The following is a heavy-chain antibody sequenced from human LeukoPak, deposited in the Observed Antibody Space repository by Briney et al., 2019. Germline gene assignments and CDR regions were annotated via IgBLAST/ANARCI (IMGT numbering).Heavy chain of an antibody. J-gene: IGHJ4*02. CDR3: ARQDELYSSGWGGRYFDY. D-gene: IGHD6-19*01. CDR1: GYTFTSYY. V-gene: IGHV1-46*01. CDR2: INPSGGST. Sequence: GASVKVSCKASGYTFTSYYMHWVRQAPGQGLEWMGIINPSGGSTSYAQKFQGRVTMTRDTSTSTVYMELSSLRSEDTAMYYCARQDELYSSGWGGRYFDYWGQGTLVTVSS.